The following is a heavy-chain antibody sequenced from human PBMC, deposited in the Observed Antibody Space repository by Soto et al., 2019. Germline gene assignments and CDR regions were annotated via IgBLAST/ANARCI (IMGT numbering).Heavy chain of an antibody. Sequence: QVQLVQSGAEVKKPGSSVKVSCKASGGTFSSYAISWVRQAPGQGLEWMGGIIPIFGTANYAQKFQGRVTISADESTSTAYMGLSRLRSEDTAVYYCARGCGADSSGWYYYYGMDVWGQGPTVTVSS. V-gene: IGHV1-69*01. J-gene: IGHJ6*02. CDR1: GGTFSSYA. D-gene: IGHD3-22*01. CDR3: ARGCGADSSGWYYYYGMDV. CDR2: IIPIFGTA.